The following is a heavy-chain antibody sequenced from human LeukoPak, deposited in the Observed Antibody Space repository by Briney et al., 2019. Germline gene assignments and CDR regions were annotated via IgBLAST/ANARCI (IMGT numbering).Heavy chain of an antibody. D-gene: IGHD3-3*01. J-gene: IGHJ5*02. CDR2: ISTSSSYI. CDR1: GFTFTSYS. V-gene: IGHV3-21*01. CDR3: ARDPTDYDIWSGYSNNWFDA. Sequence: GGSLRLSCAASGFTFTSYSMNCVRQAPGKGLEWVSSISTSSSYINYADSVKGRFTISRDNATNSLYLQMNSLRAENTAVYYCARDPTDYDIWSGYSNNWFDAWGQGTLVIVSS.